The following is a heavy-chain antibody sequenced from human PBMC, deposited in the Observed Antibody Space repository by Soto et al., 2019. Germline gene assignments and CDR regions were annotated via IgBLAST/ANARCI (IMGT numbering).Heavy chain of an antibody. CDR1: GSSISSYY. V-gene: IGHV4-59*08. CDR2: IYYSGST. J-gene: IGHJ2*01. CDR3: ARSNWYLDL. Sequence: SETLSLTCTDIGSSISSYYWSWIRQPPGKGLEWIGYIYYSGSTNYIPSHQNQVTISLDTSKTQISLKLNSVTAADTAMYDCARSNWYLDLWHRPTLVTVSS.